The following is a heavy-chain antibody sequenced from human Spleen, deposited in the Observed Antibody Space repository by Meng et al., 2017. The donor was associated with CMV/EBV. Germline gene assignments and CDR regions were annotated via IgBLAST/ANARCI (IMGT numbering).Heavy chain of an antibody. J-gene: IGHJ5*02. Sequence: GAGPGQVQPSHTLALTCTSPGGVISSGDFYGSWSRKPPGKGLEWIGYIYYSGSTYSNASLKSRVTISIDRSKNQFSLKLSSVTAADTAVYYCARDRKHYGERGWFDPWGQGTLVTVSS. V-gene: IGHV4-30-4*01. CDR1: GGVISSGDFY. CDR3: ARDRKHYGERGWFDP. D-gene: IGHD4-17*01. CDR2: IYYSGST.